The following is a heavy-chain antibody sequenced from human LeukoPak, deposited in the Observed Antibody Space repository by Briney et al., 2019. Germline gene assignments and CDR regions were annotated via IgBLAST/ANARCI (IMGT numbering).Heavy chain of an antibody. D-gene: IGHD2-2*01. CDR2: ISSSGSTI. J-gene: IGHJ6*03. V-gene: IGHV3-11*01. CDR3: AREESGYCSSTSCPPNYYYYYYMDV. Sequence: GGSLRLSCAASGFTFSDYYMSWIRQAPGKGLEWVSYISSSGSTIYYADSVKGRFTISRDNAKNSLYLQMNSLRAEDTAVYYCAREESGYCSSTSCPPNYYYYYYMDVWGKGTTVTISS. CDR1: GFTFSDYY.